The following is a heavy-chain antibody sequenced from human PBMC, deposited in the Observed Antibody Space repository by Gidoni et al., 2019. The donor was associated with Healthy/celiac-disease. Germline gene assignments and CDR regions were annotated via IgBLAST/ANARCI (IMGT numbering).Heavy chain of an antibody. V-gene: IGHV4-34*01. D-gene: IGHD6-13*01. J-gene: IGHJ6*02. CDR2: INHSGST. Sequence: QVQLQQWGAGLLKPSKTLSLTGAVYGGSCRGYYWSWIRQPPGKGREWIGEINHSGSTNYNPSLKSRVTISVDTSKNQFSLKLSSVNAADTAVYYCARGRGVYSSSWYSHYGMDVWGQGTTVTVSS. CDR3: ARGRGVYSSSWYSHYGMDV. CDR1: GGSCRGYY.